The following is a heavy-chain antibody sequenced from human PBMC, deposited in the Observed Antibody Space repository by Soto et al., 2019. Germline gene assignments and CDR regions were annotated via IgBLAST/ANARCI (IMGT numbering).Heavy chain of an antibody. V-gene: IGHV2-5*02. CDR3: AHSAREQRYCSGGSCYLGYYFDY. Sequence: SGPTLVNPTQTLTLTCTFSGFSLSTSGVGVGWIRQPPGKALERLALIYWDDDKRYSPSLKSRLTITKDTSKNQVVLTMTNMDPVDTATYYCAHSAREQRYCSGGSCYLGYYFDYWGQGTLVTVSS. D-gene: IGHD2-15*01. J-gene: IGHJ4*02. CDR2: IYWDDDK. CDR1: GFSLSTSGVG.